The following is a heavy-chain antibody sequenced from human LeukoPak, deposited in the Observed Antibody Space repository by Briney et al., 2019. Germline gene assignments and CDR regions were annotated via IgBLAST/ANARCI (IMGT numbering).Heavy chain of an antibody. CDR2: MSGTGGIS. D-gene: IGHD3-3*01. J-gene: IGHJ6*02. CDR3: AKWVPRSLESIYGMDV. Sequence: GGSLRLSCAASGFRFSDYAMNWVRQAPGKGLEWVSGMSGTGGISYYADSVKGRFTISRDNSKNTLDLQMNSLRAEDTAVYYCAKWVPRSLESIYGMDVWGQGTTVIVSS. V-gene: IGHV3-23*01. CDR1: GFRFSDYA.